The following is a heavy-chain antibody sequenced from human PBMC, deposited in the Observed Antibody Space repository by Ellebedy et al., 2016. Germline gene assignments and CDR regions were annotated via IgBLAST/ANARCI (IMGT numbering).Heavy chain of an antibody. V-gene: IGHV4-59*08. D-gene: IGHD2-15*01. CDR2: IYYSGST. J-gene: IGHJ5*02. CDR1: GGSISSYY. CDR3: ARHSLGYCSGGSCSMYNWFDP. Sequence: ESLKISCTVSGGSISSYYWSWIRQPPGKGLEWIGYIYYSGSTNYNPSLKSRVTISVDTSKNQFSLKLSSVTAADTAVYYCARHSLGYCSGGSCSMYNWFDPWGQGTLVTVSS.